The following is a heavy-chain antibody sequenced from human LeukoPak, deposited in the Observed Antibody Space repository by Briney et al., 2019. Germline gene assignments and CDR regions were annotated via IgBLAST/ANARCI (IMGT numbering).Heavy chain of an antibody. J-gene: IGHJ6*02. V-gene: IGHV1-46*01. Sequence: ASVKVSCKASGYTFTSYYMHWVRQAPRQGLEWMGIINPSGGSTSYAQKFQGRVTMTRDTSTSTVYMELSSLRSEDTAVYYCARDPARYCSSTSCYGMDVWGQGTTVTVSS. CDR1: GYTFTSYY. CDR2: INPSGGST. CDR3: ARDPARYCSSTSCYGMDV. D-gene: IGHD2-2*01.